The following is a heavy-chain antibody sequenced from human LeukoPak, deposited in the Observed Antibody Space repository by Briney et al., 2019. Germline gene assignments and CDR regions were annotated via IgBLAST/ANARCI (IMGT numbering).Heavy chain of an antibody. CDR2: IYHSGST. D-gene: IGHD7-27*01. J-gene: IGHJ4*02. Sequence: SETLFLTCAVSGGSISSGGYSWSWIRQPPGEGVGWIGNIYHSGSTYYNPSLKSRVTISVDKSKNQFSLKLSSVTAADTAVYYCARLELTRDSNYFDYWGQGTLVTVSS. V-gene: IGHV4-30-2*01. CDR1: GGSISSGGYS. CDR3: ARLELTRDSNYFDY.